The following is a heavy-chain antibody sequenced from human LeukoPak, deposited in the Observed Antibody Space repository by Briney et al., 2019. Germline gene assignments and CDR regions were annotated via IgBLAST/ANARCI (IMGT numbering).Heavy chain of an antibody. CDR3: ARVSSGWNEDYFDY. CDR2: IYTSGST. J-gene: IGHJ4*02. Sequence: SETLSLTCTASGGSISSYYWSWIRQPAGKGQEWIGRIYTSGSTNYNPSLKSRVTMSVDTSKNQFSLKLSSVTAADTAVYYCARVSSGWNEDYFDYWGQGTLVTVSS. CDR1: GGSISSYY. V-gene: IGHV4-4*07. D-gene: IGHD6-19*01.